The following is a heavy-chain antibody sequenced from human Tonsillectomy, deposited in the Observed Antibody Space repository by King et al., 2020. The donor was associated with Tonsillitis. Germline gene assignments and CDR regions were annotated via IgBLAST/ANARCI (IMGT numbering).Heavy chain of an antibody. V-gene: IGHV4-31*03. CDR2: IFYSGST. D-gene: IGHD3-22*01. Sequence: VQLQESGPGLVKPSQTLSLTCTVSGGSISSGNYYWSWIRQHPGKGLEWIGYIFYSGSTYYNPSLKSRVTISVDTSKNQFSLKLNSVTAADTAVYYCARAPQNYDTSGYPIDFDYWGQGTLVTVPS. CDR3: ARAPQNYDTSGYPIDFDY. J-gene: IGHJ4*02. CDR1: GGSISSGNYY.